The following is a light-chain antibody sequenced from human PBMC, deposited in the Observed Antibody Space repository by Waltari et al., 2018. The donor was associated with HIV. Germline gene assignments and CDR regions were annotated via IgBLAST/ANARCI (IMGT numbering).Light chain of an antibody. J-gene: IGKJ1*01. V-gene: IGKV3-20*01. CDR2: GAF. CDR1: QSLDNNY. CDR3: QQYATSWT. Sequence: EIVLTQSPGTLSLSPGQTATLSCRASQSLDNNYLAWYQQRPGQAPRLLTYGAFRRAAGIPDRFSGSGSGTDFTLTINRLEPEDFAVYYCQQYATSWTFGQGTKVEIK.